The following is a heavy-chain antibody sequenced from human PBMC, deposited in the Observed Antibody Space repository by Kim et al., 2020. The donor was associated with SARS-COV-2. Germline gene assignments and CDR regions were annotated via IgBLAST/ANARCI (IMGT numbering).Heavy chain of an antibody. CDR3: AKGLSTSGFDYFQH. Sequence: ADSGKGRFTISRDNSKNTLYLQMNSLRAEDTAVYYCAKGLSTSGFDYFQHWGQGTLVTVSS. V-gene: IGHV3-23*01. J-gene: IGHJ1*01. D-gene: IGHD1-26*01.